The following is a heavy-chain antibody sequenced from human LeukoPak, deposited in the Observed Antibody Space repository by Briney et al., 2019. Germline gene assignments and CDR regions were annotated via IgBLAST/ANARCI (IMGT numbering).Heavy chain of an antibody. J-gene: IGHJ3*02. V-gene: IGHV3-11*01. D-gene: IGHD3-3*01. Sequence: GGSLRLSCAASGFSLSDYYMSWIRQAPGKGLEWISHITGSGSGTIMKYADSVKGRFTISRDDAKNSLFLQMNSLRADDTAIYYCARDRYYDFWSGQGPFDIWGQGTMVTVSS. CDR2: ITGSGSGTIM. CDR3: ARDRYYDFWSGQGPFDI. CDR1: GFSLSDYY.